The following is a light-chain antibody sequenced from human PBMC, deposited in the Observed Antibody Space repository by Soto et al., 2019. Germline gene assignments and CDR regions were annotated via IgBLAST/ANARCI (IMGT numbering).Light chain of an antibody. CDR2: EGS. CDR3: QQYDTYSRT. V-gene: IGKV1-5*03. CDR1: QSVSNW. Sequence: DNQMTQSPSALFASVGDRVTITCRASQSVSNWLAWYRQKPGEAPKLLIYEGSILESGVPSRFSGSGSGTEFTLTFSSLQPDDFATFYCQQYDTYSRTFGQGTKVEVK. J-gene: IGKJ1*01.